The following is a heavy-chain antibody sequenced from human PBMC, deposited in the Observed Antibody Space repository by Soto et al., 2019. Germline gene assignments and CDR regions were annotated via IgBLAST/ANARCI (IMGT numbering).Heavy chain of an antibody. V-gene: IGHV3-7*01. Sequence: EVQRVESGGGLVQPGGSLRLSCAASGFTFSSYWMSWVRQAPGKGLEWVANIKQDGSEKYYVDSVKGRFTISGDNAKNSLYLQMNSLRAEDTAVYYCARELWFGESGWFDPWGQGTLVTVSS. J-gene: IGHJ5*02. CDR1: GFTFSSYW. D-gene: IGHD3-10*01. CDR3: ARELWFGESGWFDP. CDR2: IKQDGSEK.